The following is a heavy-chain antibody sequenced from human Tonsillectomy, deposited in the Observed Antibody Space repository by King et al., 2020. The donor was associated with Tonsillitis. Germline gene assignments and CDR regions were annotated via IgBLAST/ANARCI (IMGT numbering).Heavy chain of an antibody. CDR3: AKDRALILVVTHFDY. V-gene: IGHV3-23*04. D-gene: IGHD3-22*01. CDR1: GFTFSSYA. J-gene: IGHJ4*02. Sequence: VQLVESGGGLVQPGGSLRLSCAASGFTFSSYAMSWVRQAPGKGLEWVSGISGSGGSTYSADSVKGRFTISRDNSKNTLYLQMNSLRAEDTAVYYCAKDRALILVVTHFDYWGQGTLVTVSS. CDR2: ISGSGGST.